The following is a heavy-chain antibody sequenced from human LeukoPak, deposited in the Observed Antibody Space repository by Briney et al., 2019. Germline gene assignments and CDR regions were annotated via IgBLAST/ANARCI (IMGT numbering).Heavy chain of an antibody. D-gene: IGHD6-13*01. CDR3: ATYSTSWYRRDYYYYYMDV. Sequence: ASVKVSSKDSGYRLTELPMHWVRPAPGEGLERMGRFYSQDGKTSYAQKFQGRVTMTEDTSTDTAYMELSSLTSEDTALYYCATYSTSWYRRDYYYYYMDVWGKGTTVTVSS. CDR2: FYSQDGKT. V-gene: IGHV1-24*01. CDR1: GYRLTELP. J-gene: IGHJ6*03.